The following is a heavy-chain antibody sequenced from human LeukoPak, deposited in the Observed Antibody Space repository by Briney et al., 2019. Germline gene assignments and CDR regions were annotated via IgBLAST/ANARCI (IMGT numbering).Heavy chain of an antibody. D-gene: IGHD6-13*01. CDR1: GGSISSYY. CDR2: ISYRAIT. Sequence: SETLSLTCTVSGGSISSYYWSWIRQPPGKGLEWIGYISYRAITNYNPALKSRVTISIDTSKNQFSLKLSSVTAADTAVYYCARGVNWIDPWGQGTLVTVSS. J-gene: IGHJ5*02. CDR3: ARGVNWIDP. V-gene: IGHV4-59*01.